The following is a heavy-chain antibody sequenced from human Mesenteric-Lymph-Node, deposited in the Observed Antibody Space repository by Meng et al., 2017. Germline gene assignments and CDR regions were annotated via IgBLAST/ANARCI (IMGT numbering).Heavy chain of an antibody. CDR3: ASYYDSSGYYD. D-gene: IGHD3-22*01. J-gene: IGHJ4*02. CDR2: INHSGST. Sequence: ESLKISCAASGFTFSSYWMSWVRQAPGKGLEWIGEINHSGSTNYNPSLKSRVTISVDTSKNQFSLKLSSVTAADTAVYYCASYYDSSGYYDWGQGTLVTVSS. V-gene: IGHV4-34*01. CDR1: GFTFSSYW.